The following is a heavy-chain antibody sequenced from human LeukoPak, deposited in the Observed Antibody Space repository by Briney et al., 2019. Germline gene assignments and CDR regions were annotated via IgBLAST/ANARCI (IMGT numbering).Heavy chain of an antibody. V-gene: IGHV3-7*01. CDR3: ARDPPWVGATYYFDY. Sequence: GGSLRLSCAASGFTFSGSWMSWVRQAPGKGLEWVASINQDGGEKYSLDSVKGRFTISRDNTKSSLYLQMNSLRAEDTAVYYCARDPPWVGATYYFDYWGQGTLVTVSS. D-gene: IGHD1-26*01. CDR2: INQDGGEK. J-gene: IGHJ4*02. CDR1: GFTFSGSW.